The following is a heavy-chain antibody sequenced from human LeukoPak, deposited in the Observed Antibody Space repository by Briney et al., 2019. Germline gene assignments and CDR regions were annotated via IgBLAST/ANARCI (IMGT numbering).Heavy chain of an antibody. CDR2: IYYDGKNK. CDR3: SRGGWPTAGTPRMDV. CDR1: GFTFSDHG. D-gene: IGHD6-13*01. Sequence: GGSLRLPCAASGFTFSDHGIHWVRHAPGKGLEWVAIIYYDGKNKYYADSAKGRFTISRDNPKNTAYLQMNSLRGDDTGVYYCSRGGWPTAGTPRMDVWGQGTTVIVSS. J-gene: IGHJ6*02. V-gene: IGHV3-33*01.